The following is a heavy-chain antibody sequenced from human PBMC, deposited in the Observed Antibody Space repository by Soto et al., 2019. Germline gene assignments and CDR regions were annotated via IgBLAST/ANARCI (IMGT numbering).Heavy chain of an antibody. V-gene: IGHV3-66*04. CDR3: ARHETIQLWFDY. D-gene: IGHD5-18*01. Sequence: EVQLVESGGGLVQPGGSLRLSCAASGFTVSSNYMSWVRQAPGKGLEWVSVIYSGGSTYYADSVKGRFTISRDNSKHTLYLQMNILRAEDTAVYYCARHETIQLWFDYWGQGTLVTVSS. CDR2: IYSGGST. CDR1: GFTVSSNY. J-gene: IGHJ4*02.